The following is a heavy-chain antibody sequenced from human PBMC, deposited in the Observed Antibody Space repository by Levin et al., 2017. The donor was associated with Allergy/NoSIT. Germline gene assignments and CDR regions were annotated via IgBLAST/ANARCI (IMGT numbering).Heavy chain of an antibody. J-gene: IGHJ4*02. Sequence: GGSLRLSCAASGFTFSSYGMHWVRQAPGKGLEWVAVISYDGSNKYYADSVKGRFTISRDNSKNTLYLQMNSLRAEDTAVYYCAKDRRADLYFDYWGQGTLVTVSS. CDR1: GFTFSSYG. CDR3: AKDRRADLYFDY. CDR2: ISYDGSNK. D-gene: IGHD6-13*01. V-gene: IGHV3-30*18.